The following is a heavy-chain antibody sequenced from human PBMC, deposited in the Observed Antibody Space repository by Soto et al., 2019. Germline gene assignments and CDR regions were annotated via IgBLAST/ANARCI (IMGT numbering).Heavy chain of an antibody. D-gene: IGHD2-15*01. J-gene: IGHJ4*02. CDR2: IFYSGST. Sequence: KSSETLSLTCAVSGVSVGSTYYYWTWIRQPPGKGLEWIGYIFYSGSTNYNPSLKSRLTISADTSKNQFSLNLRSVTAADTAVYYCVREGCSGGTCYSGYNLGIDYWGPGILVTVSS. CDR3: VREGCSGGTCYSGYNLGIDY. CDR1: GVSVGSTYYY. V-gene: IGHV4-61*01.